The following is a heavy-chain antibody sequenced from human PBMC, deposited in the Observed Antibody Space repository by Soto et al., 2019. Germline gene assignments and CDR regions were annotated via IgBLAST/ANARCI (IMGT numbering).Heavy chain of an antibody. D-gene: IGHD3-3*01. V-gene: IGHV4-34*01. J-gene: IGHJ4*02. CDR1: GGSFSVNY. CDR3: ARAPMYYDFWRGYSEGHVVDY. Sequence: QVQLQQWGAGLLKPSETLSLTCAVYGGSFSVNYWSRIRQPPGKRPARIGEIKHSGSTNYNPTLKSRDTLSVDTSKNQFSLKLSSVTAGDAAVYFCARAPMYYDFWRGYSEGHVVDYWGQGTLVTVSS. CDR2: IKHSGST.